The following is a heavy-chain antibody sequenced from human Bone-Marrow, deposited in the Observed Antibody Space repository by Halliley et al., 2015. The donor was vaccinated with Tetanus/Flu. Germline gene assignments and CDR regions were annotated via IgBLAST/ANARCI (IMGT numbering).Heavy chain of an antibody. CDR3: ARSPRRIRVTTFDY. CDR1: GASVSSGNYC. J-gene: IGHJ4*02. D-gene: IGHD2-21*02. CDR2: FYHSGST. V-gene: IGHV4-61*01. Sequence: TLSLTCIVSGASVSSGNYCWSWIRPPPGRGLEWIGYFYHSGSTDYNPSLKSRVTMSVDTSQNQFSLKLSSVTAADTAMYYCARSPRRIRVTTFDYWGQGTLVTVAS.